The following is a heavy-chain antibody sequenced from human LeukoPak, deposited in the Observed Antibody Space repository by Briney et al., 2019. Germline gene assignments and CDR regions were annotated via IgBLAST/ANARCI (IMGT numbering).Heavy chain of an antibody. CDR2: IYFGGTT. Sequence: QSGGSLRLSCAASGFTVSSNYMTWVRQAPGQGLEWVSVIYFGGTTYYADSVKGRFTISRDNSKNTVYLQMNSLRVEDTAVYYCARVSVEMATIDYWGQGTLVTVSS. V-gene: IGHV3-53*01. D-gene: IGHD5-24*01. CDR3: ARVSVEMATIDY. J-gene: IGHJ4*02. CDR1: GFTVSSNY.